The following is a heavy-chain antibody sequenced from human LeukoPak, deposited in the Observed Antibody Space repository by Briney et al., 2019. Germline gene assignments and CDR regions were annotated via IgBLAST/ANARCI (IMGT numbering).Heavy chain of an antibody. CDR2: ISYDGSNK. CDR1: GFTFSSYA. V-gene: IGHV3-30-3*01. D-gene: IGHD3-22*01. CDR3: ARDTDDSSGYYYVGAFDI. Sequence: GGSLRLSCAASGFTFSSYAMHWVRQAPGEGLEWVAVISYDGSNKYYADSVKGRFTISRDNSKNTLYLQMNSLRAEDTAVYYCARDTDDSSGYYYVGAFDIWGQGTMVTVSS. J-gene: IGHJ3*02.